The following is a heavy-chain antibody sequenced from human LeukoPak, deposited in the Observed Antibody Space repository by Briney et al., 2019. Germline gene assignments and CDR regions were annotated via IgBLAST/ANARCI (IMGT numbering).Heavy chain of an antibody. Sequence: GGSLRLSCTASGFTASSYYMTWVRQAPGKGLEWVSVIYTGGSTDYADSVKGRFTISRDNSKNTLYLQMNSLRAEDTAVYYCAKDARGIGESFDYWGQGTLVTVSS. V-gene: IGHV3-53*01. CDR1: GFTASSYY. CDR3: AKDARGIGESFDY. J-gene: IGHJ4*02. CDR2: IYTGGST. D-gene: IGHD4-17*01.